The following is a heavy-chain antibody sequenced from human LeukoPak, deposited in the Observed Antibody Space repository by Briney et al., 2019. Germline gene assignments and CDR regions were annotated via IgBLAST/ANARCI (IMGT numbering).Heavy chain of an antibody. V-gene: IGHV3-64*02. J-gene: IGHJ4*02. CDR1: GFTFSGHS. D-gene: IGHD3-10*01. CDR2: ITSTATHT. Sequence: GGSLRLSCATSGFTFSGHSMSWVRQAPGKGLEWVSSITSTATHTYYADSVKGRFTISRGNSKNTLYLQMGSLRAEDMAVYYCATDLWFGEFIFDYWGQGTLVTVSS. CDR3: ATDLWFGEFIFDY.